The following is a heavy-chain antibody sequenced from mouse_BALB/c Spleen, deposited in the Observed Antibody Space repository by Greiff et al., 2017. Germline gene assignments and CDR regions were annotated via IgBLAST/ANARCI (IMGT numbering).Heavy chain of an antibody. V-gene: IGHV5-17*02. CDR2: ISSGSSTI. CDR1: GFTFSSFG. J-gene: IGHJ3*01. Sequence: DVMLVESGGGLVQPGGSRKLSCAASGFTFSSFGMHWVRQAPEKGLEWVAYISSGSSTIYYADTVKGRFTISRDNPKNTLFLQMTSLRSEDTAMYYCARGEGSFAYWGQGTLVTVSA. CDR3: ARGEGSFAY.